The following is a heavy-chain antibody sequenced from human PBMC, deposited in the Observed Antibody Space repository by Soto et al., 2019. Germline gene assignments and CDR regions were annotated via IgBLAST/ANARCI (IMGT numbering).Heavy chain of an antibody. V-gene: IGHV1-46*01. Sequence: QVQLVQSGAEVKKPGASVKISCKASGYTFIHYYIHWVRQAPGQALEWMAIINPNGGTTNYAQKVQGRVTVTSDTSTTPVSMELNSLESDDTAVYFCARSLLQGDFWGQGTLVTVSS. CDR1: GYTFIHYY. CDR3: ARSLLQGDF. J-gene: IGHJ4*02. CDR2: INPNGGTT. D-gene: IGHD2-21*01.